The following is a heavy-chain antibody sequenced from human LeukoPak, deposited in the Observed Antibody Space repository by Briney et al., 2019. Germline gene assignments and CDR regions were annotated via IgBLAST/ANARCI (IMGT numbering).Heavy chain of an antibody. J-gene: IGHJ6*02. Sequence: SETLSLTCTVSGGSVSSGSYYWSWIRQPPGKGLEWIGDIYYTGSTTYNPSLKSRVTISVDTSKNQFSLKVRSVTAADTAVYYCARHSVRSHCTDTTCYRNYFGLDVWGQGTTVTVSS. V-gene: IGHV4-61*01. CDR1: GGSVSSGSYY. CDR3: ARHSVRSHCTDTTCYRNYFGLDV. CDR2: IYYTGST. D-gene: IGHD2-2*01.